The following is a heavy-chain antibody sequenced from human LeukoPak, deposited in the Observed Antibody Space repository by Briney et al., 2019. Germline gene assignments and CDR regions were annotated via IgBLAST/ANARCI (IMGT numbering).Heavy chain of an antibody. V-gene: IGHV3-30*04. CDR2: ISYDGSNK. Sequence: PGRSLRLSCAASGFTFSSYAMHWVRQAPGKGLEWWAVISYDGSNKYYADSVKGRFTISRDNSKNTLYLQMNSLRAEDTAVYYCARDGWDDSSGFDYWGQGTLVTVSS. CDR3: ARDGWDDSSGFDY. CDR1: GFTFSSYA. J-gene: IGHJ4*02. D-gene: IGHD3-22*01.